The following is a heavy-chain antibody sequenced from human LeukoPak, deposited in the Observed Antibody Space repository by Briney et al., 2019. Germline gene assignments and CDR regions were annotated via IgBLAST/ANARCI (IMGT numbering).Heavy chain of an antibody. CDR2: IYYSGST. CDR3: ARSEYYYDSSGSRPLWYFDY. J-gene: IGHJ4*02. Sequence: SQTLSLPCTVSGGSISSGDYYWSWIRQPPGKGLEWIGYIYYSGSTYYNPSRKSRVTISVDTSKNQFSLKLSSVTAADTAVYYCARSEYYYDSSGSRPLWYFDYWGQGTLVTVSS. V-gene: IGHV4-30-4*01. D-gene: IGHD3-22*01. CDR1: GGSISSGDYY.